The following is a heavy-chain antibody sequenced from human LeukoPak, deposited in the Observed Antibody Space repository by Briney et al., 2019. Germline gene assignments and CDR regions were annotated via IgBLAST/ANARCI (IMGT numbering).Heavy chain of an antibody. V-gene: IGHV4-4*09. D-gene: IGHD2-2*01. CDR2: IYTSGST. CDR3: ARHGLYCSSTSCYSPDAFDI. CDR1: GGSISSYY. J-gene: IGHJ3*02. Sequence: SETLSLTCTVSGGSISSYYWSWIRQPPGKGLEWIGYIYTSGSTNYNPSLKSRVTISVDTSKNQFSLKLSSVTAADTAVYHCARHGLYCSSTSCYSPDAFDIWGQGTMVTVSS.